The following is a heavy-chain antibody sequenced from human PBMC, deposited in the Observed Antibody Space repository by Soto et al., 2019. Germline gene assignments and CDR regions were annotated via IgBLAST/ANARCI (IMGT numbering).Heavy chain of an antibody. CDR2: IYTSGST. D-gene: IGHD4-4*01. CDR3: ARDHNSNYGYYYYGMDV. CDR1: GGSISSYY. V-gene: IGHV4-4*07. Sequence: SETLSLTCTVSGGSISSYYWSWIRQPAGKGLEWIGRIYTSGSTNYNPSLESRVTMSVDTSKNQFSLKLSSVTAADTAVYYCARDHNSNYGYYYYGMDVWGQGTTVTVSS. J-gene: IGHJ6*02.